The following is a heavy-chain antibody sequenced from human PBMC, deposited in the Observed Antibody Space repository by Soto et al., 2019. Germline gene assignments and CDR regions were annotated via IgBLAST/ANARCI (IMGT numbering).Heavy chain of an antibody. CDR2: IWYDGSNK. CDR3: ARDRSTNGMDV. J-gene: IGHJ6*02. CDR1: GFTFSSYG. V-gene: IGHV3-33*08. D-gene: IGHD5-12*01. Sequence: GGSLRLSCAASGFTFSSYGMHWVRQAPGKGLEWVAVIWYDGSNKYYADSVKGRFTISRDNSKNTLYLQMNSLRAEDTAVYYCARDRSTNGMDVWGQGTTVTVSS.